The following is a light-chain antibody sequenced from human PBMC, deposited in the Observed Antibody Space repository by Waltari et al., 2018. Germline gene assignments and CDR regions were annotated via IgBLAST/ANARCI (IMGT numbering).Light chain of an antibody. Sequence: SYVLTQPPSVSVAPGQTARITCGGNNIESKHVHWYQQKPGQAPVLVAYDDSDRPSGIPERFCGSNSGNAATLTIFGLEAGDEADYYCQVWDGSSNHYVFGSGTKVTVL. CDR3: QVWDGSSNHYV. J-gene: IGLJ1*01. V-gene: IGLV3-21*02. CDR2: DDS. CDR1: NIESKH.